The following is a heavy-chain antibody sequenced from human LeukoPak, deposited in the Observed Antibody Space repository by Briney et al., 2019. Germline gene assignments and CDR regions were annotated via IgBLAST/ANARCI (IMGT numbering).Heavy chain of an antibody. CDR1: GGTFSSYA. CDR2: IIPIFGTA. Sequence: GASVKVSCKASGGTFSSYAISWVRQAPGQGLEWMGGIIPIFGTANYAQKFQGRVTITADESTSTAYMELSSLRSEDTAVYYCARDLEYIVGARFNNDAFDIWGQGTMVTVSS. CDR3: ARDLEYIVGARFNNDAFDI. D-gene: IGHD1-26*01. J-gene: IGHJ3*02. V-gene: IGHV1-69*13.